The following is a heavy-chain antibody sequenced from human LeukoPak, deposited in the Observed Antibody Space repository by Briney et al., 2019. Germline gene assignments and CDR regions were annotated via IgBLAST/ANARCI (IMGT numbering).Heavy chain of an antibody. CDR2: IYYSGST. D-gene: IGHD2-2*01. CDR3: AREYCSSTSCHEVDV. Sequence: PSETLSLTCTVSGGSISSYYWSWIRQPPGKGLECIGYIYYSGSTNYNPSLKSRVTISVDTSKNQFSLKLSSVTAADTAVYYCAREYCSSTSCHEVDVWGKGTTVTVSS. V-gene: IGHV4-59*01. J-gene: IGHJ6*04. CDR1: GGSISSYY.